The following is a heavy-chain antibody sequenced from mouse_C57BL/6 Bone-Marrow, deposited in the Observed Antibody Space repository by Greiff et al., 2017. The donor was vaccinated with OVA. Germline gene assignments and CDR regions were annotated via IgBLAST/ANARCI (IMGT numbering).Heavy chain of an antibody. Sequence: VQRVESGAELVRPGASVKLSCKASGYTFTDYYINWVKQRPGQGLEWIARIYPGSGNTYYNEKFKGKATLTAEKSSSTAYMQLSSLTSEDSAVYFCARSGSSDYFDYWGQGTTLTVSS. CDR1: GYTFTDYY. D-gene: IGHD1-1*01. J-gene: IGHJ2*01. CDR2: IYPGSGNT. V-gene: IGHV1-76*01. CDR3: ARSGSSDYFDY.